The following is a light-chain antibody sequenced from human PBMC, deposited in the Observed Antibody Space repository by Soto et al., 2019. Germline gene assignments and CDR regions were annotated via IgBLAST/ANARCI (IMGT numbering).Light chain of an antibody. V-gene: IGLV2-14*01. CDR1: SSDVGNYDY. CDR2: EVT. CDR3: SSYTSSSTYV. J-gene: IGLJ1*01. Sequence: QSALTQPASVARSLGQSITISCTGTSSDVGNYDYVSWYQQHPGKAPKLMIYEVTNRPSGVSNRFSGSKSGNTASLTISGLQAEDEADYYCSSYTSSSTYVFGTGTKLTVL.